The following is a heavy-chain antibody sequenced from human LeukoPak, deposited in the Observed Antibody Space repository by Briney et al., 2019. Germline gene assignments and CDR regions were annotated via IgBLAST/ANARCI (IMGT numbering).Heavy chain of an antibody. J-gene: IGHJ4*02. CDR1: RYTFTNYY. D-gene: IGHD4-17*01. Sequence: GASVKVSCKASRYTFTNYYLHWGRQAPGQGLEWMGWINPNSGGTKPAQKFLVRVTMTRDTSISTAYMEMTRLTYDDTAVYYCARDQATVATPWVDYWGQGTLVTVSS. CDR3: ARDQATVATPWVDY. V-gene: IGHV1-2*02. CDR2: INPNSGGT.